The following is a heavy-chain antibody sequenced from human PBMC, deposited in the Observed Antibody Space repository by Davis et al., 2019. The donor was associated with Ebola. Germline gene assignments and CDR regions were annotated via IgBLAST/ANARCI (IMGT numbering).Heavy chain of an antibody. D-gene: IGHD4-17*01. J-gene: IGHJ6*02. V-gene: IGHV1-69*04. CDR3: ARVRGGITVTTMGMDV. CDR1: GGTFSSYA. Sequence: SVKVSCKASGGTFSSYAISWVRQAPGQGLEWMGRIIPILGIANYAQKFQGRVTITADKSTSTAYMELSSLRSEDTAVYYCARVRGGITVTTMGMDVWGQGTTVTVSS. CDR2: IIPILGIA.